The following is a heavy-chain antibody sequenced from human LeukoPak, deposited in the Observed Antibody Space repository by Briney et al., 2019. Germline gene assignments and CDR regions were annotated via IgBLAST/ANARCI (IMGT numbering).Heavy chain of an antibody. CDR2: IKQDGSEK. Sequence: PGGSLRLSCAASGFTFSTYSIHWVRQAPGKGLEWVANIKQDGSEKYYVDSVKGRFTISRDNAKNSLYLQMNSLRAEDTAVYYCARVRSGSLGYWGQGTLVTVSS. D-gene: IGHD1-26*01. CDR3: ARVRSGSLGY. J-gene: IGHJ4*02. CDR1: GFTFSTYS. V-gene: IGHV3-7*01.